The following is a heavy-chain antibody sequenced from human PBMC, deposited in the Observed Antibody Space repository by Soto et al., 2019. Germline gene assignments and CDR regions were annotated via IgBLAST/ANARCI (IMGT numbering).Heavy chain of an antibody. CDR3: AKGGTHFDY. D-gene: IGHD1-1*01. CDR1: GFTFSSWT. J-gene: IGHJ4*02. CDR2: ISTSSTYI. Sequence: EVQLAESGGGLVKPGGSLTLSCTVSGFTFSSWTMNWVRQAPGKGLEWVSPISTSSTYIYYADSVKGRFTISRDNAKDSLYLNMNNLRADDTAVYYCAKGGTHFDYWGQGTLLTVSS. V-gene: IGHV3-21*02.